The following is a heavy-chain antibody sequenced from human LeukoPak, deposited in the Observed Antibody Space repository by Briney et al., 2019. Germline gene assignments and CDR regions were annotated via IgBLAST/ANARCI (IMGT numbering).Heavy chain of an antibody. D-gene: IGHD1-26*01. CDR1: GGSISSSTYY. CDR3: ARDRSSASYTYYYYYMDV. Sequence: PSETLSLTCIISGGSISSSTYYWGWIRQPPGKGLEWIGTIYYSGNTYYNPSLKSRVTISVDTSKNQFSLKLSSVTAADTAVYYCARDRSSASYTYYYYYMDVWGKGTTVTVSS. V-gene: IGHV4-39*07. J-gene: IGHJ6*03. CDR2: IYYSGNT.